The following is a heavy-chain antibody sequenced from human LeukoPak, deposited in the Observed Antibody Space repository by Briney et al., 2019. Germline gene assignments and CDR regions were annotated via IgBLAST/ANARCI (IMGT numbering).Heavy chain of an antibody. J-gene: IGHJ4*02. Sequence: GGSLRLSCAASGFTFSSYSMNWVRQAPGKGLEWVSSISSSSSYIYYADSVKGRFTISRDNAKNSLYLQMNSLRAEDTAVYYCVRSGSASWELGIFDYWGQGALVTVSS. CDR1: GFTFSSYS. CDR3: VRSGSASWELGIFDY. V-gene: IGHV3-21*01. CDR2: ISSSSSYI. D-gene: IGHD1-26*01.